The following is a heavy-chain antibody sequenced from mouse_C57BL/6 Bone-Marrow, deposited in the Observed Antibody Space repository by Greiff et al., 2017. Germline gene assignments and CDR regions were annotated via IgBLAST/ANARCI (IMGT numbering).Heavy chain of an antibody. D-gene: IGHD1-1*01. CDR1: GYTFTSYW. Sequence: QVQLQQPGAELVMPGASVKLSCKASGYTFTSYWMHWVKQRPGQGLEWIGEIDPSDSYTNYNQKFKGKSTLTVDKSASTAYMQLSSLTSADSAVYYCARDYYGCFDYWGQGTTLTVSS. J-gene: IGHJ2*01. V-gene: IGHV1-69*01. CDR2: IDPSDSYT. CDR3: ARDYYGCFDY.